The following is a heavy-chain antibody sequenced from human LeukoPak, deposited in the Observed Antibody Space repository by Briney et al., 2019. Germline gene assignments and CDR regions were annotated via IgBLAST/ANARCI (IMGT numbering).Heavy chain of an antibody. CDR2: ISSSGSTI. CDR3: ARDVYSSSSYYYGMDV. D-gene: IGHD6-13*01. Sequence: GGSLRLSWAASGFTFSSYEMNWVRQAPGKGLEWVSYISSSGSTIYYADSVKGRFTISRDNAKNSLYLQMNSLRAEDTAVYYCARDVYSSSSYYYGMDVWGQGTTVTVSS. CDR1: GFTFSSYE. V-gene: IGHV3-48*03. J-gene: IGHJ6*02.